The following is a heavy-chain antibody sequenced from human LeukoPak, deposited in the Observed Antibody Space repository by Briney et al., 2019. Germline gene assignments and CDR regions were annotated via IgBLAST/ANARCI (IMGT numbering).Heavy chain of an antibody. V-gene: IGHV3-11*04. Sequence: PGGSLRLSCAASGFTFSDYYMSWIRQAPGKGLEWVSYISSSGSTIYYADSVKGRFTISRDNAKNSLHPQMNSLRAEDTAVYHCASPAWIQLWDDAFDIWGQGTMVTVSS. J-gene: IGHJ3*02. CDR3: ASPAWIQLWDDAFDI. CDR1: GFTFSDYY. D-gene: IGHD5-18*01. CDR2: ISSSGSTI.